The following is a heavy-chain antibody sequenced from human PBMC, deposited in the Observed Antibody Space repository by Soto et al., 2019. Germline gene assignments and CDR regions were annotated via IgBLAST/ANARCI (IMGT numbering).Heavy chain of an antibody. D-gene: IGHD4-4*01. CDR2: IYPGDSDT. Sequence: PGESLKISCQGSGYSFTSYWIAWVRQMPGKGLEWMGIIYPGDSDTRYSPSFQGQVTISADKSISTAYLQWSSLKASDTAMYYCATTVGGTSRWLDPWGQGTLVTVSS. V-gene: IGHV5-51*01. J-gene: IGHJ5*02. CDR1: GYSFTSYW. CDR3: ATTVGGTSRWLDP.